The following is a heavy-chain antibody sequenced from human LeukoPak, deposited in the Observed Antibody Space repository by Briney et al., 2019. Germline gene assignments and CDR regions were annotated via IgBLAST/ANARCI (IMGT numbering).Heavy chain of an antibody. Sequence: TSETLSLTCAVYGGSFSGYYWSWIRQPPGKGLEWIGEINHSGSTNYNPSLKSRVTISVDTSKNQFSLKLSSVTAADTAVYYCARDRYYYDSSGSDAFDIWGQGTMVTVSS. D-gene: IGHD3-22*01. V-gene: IGHV4-34*09. J-gene: IGHJ3*02. CDR2: INHSGST. CDR3: ARDRYYYDSSGSDAFDI. CDR1: GGSFSGYY.